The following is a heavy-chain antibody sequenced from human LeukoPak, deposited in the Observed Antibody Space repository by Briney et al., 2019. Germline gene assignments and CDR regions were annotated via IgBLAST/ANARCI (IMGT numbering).Heavy chain of an antibody. Sequence: GGSLRLSCAASGFTFSNDWMSWVRQAPGKGLEWMASIKGDGSDKYYVDSVKGRFTISRDNAKNSMYLQMNSLRAEDTAVYYCARDPETMRGRDGLDYWGPGTLVIVSS. V-gene: IGHV3-7*01. CDR2: IKGDGSDK. D-gene: IGHD1-14*01. J-gene: IGHJ4*02. CDR3: ARDPETMRGRDGLDY. CDR1: GFTFSNDW.